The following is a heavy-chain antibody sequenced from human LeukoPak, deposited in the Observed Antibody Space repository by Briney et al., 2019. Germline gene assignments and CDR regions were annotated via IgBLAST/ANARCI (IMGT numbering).Heavy chain of an antibody. Sequence: ASVKVSCKASGYTFTSYGISWVRQAPGQGLEWMGWISAYNGNTNYAQKLQGRVTMTTDTSTSTAYMELRSLRSDDTAVYYCARDWPPRVVLMVYAPENSYYGRDVWGKGTTVTVSS. CDR3: ARDWPPRVVLMVYAPENSYYGRDV. V-gene: IGHV1-18*01. CDR1: GYTFTSYG. J-gene: IGHJ6*04. CDR2: ISAYNGNT. D-gene: IGHD2-8*01.